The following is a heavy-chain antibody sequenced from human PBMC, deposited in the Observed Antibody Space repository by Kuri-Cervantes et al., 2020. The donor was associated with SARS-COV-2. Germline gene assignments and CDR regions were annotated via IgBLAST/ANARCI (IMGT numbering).Heavy chain of an antibody. V-gene: IGHV4-34*01. CDR3: ARTNTIFGVAIWGWFDP. D-gene: IGHD3-3*01. CDR1: GGSLSDYY. CDR2: INPTGGT. Sequence: SETLSLTCAVYGGSLSDYYWSWIRQPPGKGLEWIGEINPTGGTNYNPSLNSRLTISPDTSRSQFSLNLNSVTAADTAVYYCARTNTIFGVAIWGWFDPWGQGTLVTVSS. J-gene: IGHJ5*02.